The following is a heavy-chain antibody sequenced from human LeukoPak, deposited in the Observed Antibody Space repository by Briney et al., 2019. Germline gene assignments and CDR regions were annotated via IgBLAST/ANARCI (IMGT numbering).Heavy chain of an antibody. J-gene: IGHJ6*03. D-gene: IGHD3-10*01. V-gene: IGHV3-66*02. Sequence: GGSLRLSCAASGFTVSSNYMSWVRQAPGKGLEWVSVIYSGGSTYYADSVKGRFTISRDNSKNTLYLQMNSLRAEDTAVYYCERAPETYYGSGSYYYYYYYIDVWGKGTTVTVSS. CDR3: ERAPETYYGSGSYYYYYYYIDV. CDR2: IYSGGST. CDR1: GFTVSSNY.